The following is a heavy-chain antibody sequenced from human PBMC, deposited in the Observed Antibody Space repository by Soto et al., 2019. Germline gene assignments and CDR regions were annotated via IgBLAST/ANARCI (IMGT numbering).Heavy chain of an antibody. V-gene: IGHV1-18*01. CDR3: ARDRSEFVVVVAATPVAFDI. CDR2: ISAYNGNT. D-gene: IGHD2-15*01. J-gene: IGHJ3*02. CDR1: GYTFTSYG. Sequence: QVQLVQSGAEVKKPGASVKVSCKASGYTFTSYGISWVRQAPGQGLAWMGWISAYNGNTNYAQKLQGRVTMTTDTSTSTAYMELRSLRSDDTAVYYCARDRSEFVVVVAATPVAFDIWGQGTMVTVSS.